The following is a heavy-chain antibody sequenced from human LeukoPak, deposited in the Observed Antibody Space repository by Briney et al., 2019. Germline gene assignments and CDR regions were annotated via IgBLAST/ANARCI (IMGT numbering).Heavy chain of an antibody. CDR2: ISAYNGNT. CDR3: ARQGGGYGSPSLLFDY. J-gene: IGHJ4*02. D-gene: IGHD5-12*01. Sequence: GASVKVSCKASGYTFTSYGISWVRQAPGQGLEWMGWISAYNGNTNYAQKLQGRVTMTTDTSTSTAYMELRSLRSDDTAVYYCARQGGGYGSPSLLFDYWGQGTLVTVSS. V-gene: IGHV1-18*01. CDR1: GYTFTSYG.